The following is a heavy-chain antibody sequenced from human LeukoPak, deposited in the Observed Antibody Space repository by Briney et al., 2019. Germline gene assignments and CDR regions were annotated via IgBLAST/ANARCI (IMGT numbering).Heavy chain of an antibody. CDR1: GFTFDDYA. CDR3: ASLQPYSGGWYFDY. D-gene: IGHD6-19*01. Sequence: GGSLRLSCAASGFTFDDYAMHWVRQAPGRGLEWVSGISWNSGSIGYADSVKGRFTISRDNAKNSLYLQMNSLRAEDTALYYCASLQPYSGGWYFDYWGQGTLVTVSS. CDR2: ISWNSGSI. V-gene: IGHV3-9*01. J-gene: IGHJ4*02.